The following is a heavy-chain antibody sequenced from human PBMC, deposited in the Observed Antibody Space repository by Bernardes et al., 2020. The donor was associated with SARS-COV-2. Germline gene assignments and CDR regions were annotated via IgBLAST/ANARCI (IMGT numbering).Heavy chain of an antibody. CDR2: ISGSDDST. J-gene: IGHJ6*02. Sequence: GGSLRLSCAASGFTFSSYAMSWVRQAPGTELEWVSAISGSDDSTYYADSVKGRFTISRDNSKNTLFLQMNSLRAEDTAVYYCAKDPSYSSSRDYYYYGMDVWGQGTTVTVSS. CDR1: GFTFSSYA. D-gene: IGHD6-6*01. CDR3: AKDPSYSSSRDYYYYGMDV. V-gene: IGHV3-23*01.